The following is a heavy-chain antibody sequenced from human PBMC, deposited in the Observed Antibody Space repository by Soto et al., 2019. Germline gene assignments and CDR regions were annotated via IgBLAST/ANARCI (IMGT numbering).Heavy chain of an antibody. V-gene: IGHV4-31*03. CDR2: IYYSGST. D-gene: IGHD3-10*01. CDR3: ARTRVTPGFDY. J-gene: IGHJ4*02. Sequence: SETLSLTCTVSGGSISSGGYYWSWIRQHPGKGLELIGYIYYSGSTYYIPSLKSRVTISVDTSKNQFSLKLSSVTAADTAVYYCARTRVTPGFDYWGQGTLVTVSS. CDR1: GGSISSGGYY.